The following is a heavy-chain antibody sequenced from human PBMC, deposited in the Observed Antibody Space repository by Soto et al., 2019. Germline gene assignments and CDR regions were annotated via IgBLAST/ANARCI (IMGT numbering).Heavy chain of an antibody. CDR3: ARGRTVRNYADDSSDYFYFSDY. D-gene: IGHD3-22*01. V-gene: IGHV4-59*01. Sequence: PSETLSLTCTVSADSISTFYWGWMRQSPGKELEWIGYVYYTGSTNYNPSLKSRVTISVDRSKNQFSLKLTSANAADTAVYYCARGRTVRNYADDSSDYFYFSDYWGQGTQVTVSS. CDR1: ADSISTFY. CDR2: VYYTGST. J-gene: IGHJ4*02.